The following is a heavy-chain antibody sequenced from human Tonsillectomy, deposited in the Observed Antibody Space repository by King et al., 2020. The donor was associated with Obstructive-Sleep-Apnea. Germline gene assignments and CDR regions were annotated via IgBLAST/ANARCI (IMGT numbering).Heavy chain of an antibody. D-gene: IGHD6-6*01. CDR3: PTHNSSPVVDY. Sequence: VQLVESGGGLVKPGGSLRLSCAASGSTFTNAWMSWLRQAPGKGLEWVGRIKSKTDGGKTDHAAPGKGRLTISRDDSKNKLYFQMNSLKTEDTDAYYCPTHNSSPVVDYWGQGTLVTVSS. V-gene: IGHV3-15*01. CDR1: GSTFTNAW. CDR2: IKSKTDGGKT. J-gene: IGHJ4*02.